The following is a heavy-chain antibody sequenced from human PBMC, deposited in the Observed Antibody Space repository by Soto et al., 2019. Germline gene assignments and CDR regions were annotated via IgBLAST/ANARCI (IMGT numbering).Heavy chain of an antibody. V-gene: IGHV1-69*01. D-gene: IGHD4-17*01. CDR1: GGTFSSYA. CDR3: ARGYGADEGWYFDL. CDR2: IIPIFGTA. J-gene: IGHJ2*01. Sequence: QVQLVQSGAEVKKPGSSVKVSCKASGGTFSSYAISWVRQAPGQGLEWMGGIIPIFGTANYAQKFQGRVTITADASKCTGYMELSSLSSEDPAVYYCARGYGADEGWYFDLWGRGTLVTVSS.